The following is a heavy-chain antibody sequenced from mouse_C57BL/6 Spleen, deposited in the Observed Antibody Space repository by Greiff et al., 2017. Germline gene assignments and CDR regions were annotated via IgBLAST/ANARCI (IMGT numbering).Heavy chain of an antibody. CDR1: GFSLTSYG. Sequence: VQLQQSGPGLVQPSQSLSITCTVSGFSLTSYGVHWVRQSPGKGLEWLGVIWSGGSTDYNAAFISRLSISKDNSKSQVFFKMNSLQADDTAIYYCARELNWSRYFDVWGTGTTVTVSS. D-gene: IGHD4-1*01. J-gene: IGHJ1*03. CDR2: IWSGGST. V-gene: IGHV2-2*01. CDR3: ARELNWSRYFDV.